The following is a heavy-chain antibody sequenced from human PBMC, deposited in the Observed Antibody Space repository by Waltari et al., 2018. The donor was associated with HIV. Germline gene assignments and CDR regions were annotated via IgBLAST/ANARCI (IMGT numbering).Heavy chain of an antibody. D-gene: IGHD3-16*01. Sequence: EVQLVQYGGGLVQPGGSLRVSCGAYEDTVRSYRGTWGGQAPGKGLEWVANIKQDGSETYYVDSVEGRFTISRDNTKNSLYLQMNSLRVEDTAVYYCVRDRAPFIGGFGWDGMDVWGQGTTVTVSS. J-gene: IGHJ6*02. CDR3: VRDRAPFIGGFGWDGMDV. CDR2: IKQDGSET. V-gene: IGHV3-7*01. CDR1: EDTVRSYR.